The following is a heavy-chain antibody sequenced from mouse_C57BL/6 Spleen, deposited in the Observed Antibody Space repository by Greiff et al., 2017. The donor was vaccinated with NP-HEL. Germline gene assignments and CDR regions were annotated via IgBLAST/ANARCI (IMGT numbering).Heavy chain of an antibody. D-gene: IGHD4-1*01. CDR1: GYTFTDYN. Sequence: VQLKESGPELVKPGASVKMSCKASGYTFTDYNMHWVKQSHGKSLEWIGYINPNNGGTSYNQKFKGKATLTVNKSSSTAYMELRSLTSEDSAVYYCARTTGTYFDYWGQGTTLTVSS. CDR2: INPNNGGT. CDR3: ARTTGTYFDY. J-gene: IGHJ2*01. V-gene: IGHV1-22*01.